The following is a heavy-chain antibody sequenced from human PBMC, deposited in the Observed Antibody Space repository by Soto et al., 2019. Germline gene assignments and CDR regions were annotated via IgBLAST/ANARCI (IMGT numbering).Heavy chain of an antibody. J-gene: IGHJ3*02. CDR3: ARAYCSSTSCYNGDAFDI. Sequence: ASVKVSCKASGYTFTGYYMHWVRQAPGQGLEWRGWINPNSGGTNYAQKFQGWVTMTRDTSISTAYMELSRLRSDDTAVYYCARAYCSSTSCYNGDAFDIWGQGTMVTVSS. V-gene: IGHV1-2*04. CDR2: INPNSGGT. D-gene: IGHD2-2*02. CDR1: GYTFTGYY.